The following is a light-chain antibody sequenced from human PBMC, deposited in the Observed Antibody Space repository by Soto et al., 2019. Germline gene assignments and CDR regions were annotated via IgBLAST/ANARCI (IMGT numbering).Light chain of an antibody. V-gene: IGKV3-15*01. CDR1: QTVRTN. CDR3: QQDYYWPPFA. CDR2: GSS. J-gene: IGKJ4*01. Sequence: EVVMTQSPATLSVSPGETATLSFRASQTVRTNLAWYQQKPGQSPRLLILGSSTRTTGVPARFSGSGSGTAFTLIIDSLPPEDAAVNYWQQDYYWPPFAFGGGTKVLIK.